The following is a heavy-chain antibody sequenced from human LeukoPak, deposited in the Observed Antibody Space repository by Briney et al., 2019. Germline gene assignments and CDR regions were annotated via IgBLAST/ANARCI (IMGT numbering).Heavy chain of an antibody. CDR3: ARELLFTIDY. D-gene: IGHD2-21*02. V-gene: IGHV3-21*01. Sequence: GGSLRLSCAASGFAFSSYSMNWVRQAPGKGLEWVSSISSSSSYIYYADSVKGRFTISRDNAKNSLYLQMNSLRAEDTAVYYCARELLFTIDYWGQGTLVTVSS. CDR1: GFAFSSYS. J-gene: IGHJ4*02. CDR2: ISSSSSYI.